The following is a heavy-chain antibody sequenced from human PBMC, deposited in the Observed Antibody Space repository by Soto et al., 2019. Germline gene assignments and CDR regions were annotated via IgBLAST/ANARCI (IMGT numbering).Heavy chain of an antibody. V-gene: IGHV4-31*03. Sequence: QVQLQESGPGLVQPSQTLSLTCTVSGGSISGGGYYWSWIRPHPGTGLAWIGHISYSGSTYYNTSLKSRVTITVDTSRNQFSLIVNSVTAADTAVYYCARGVLHWGQGTLVTVSS. J-gene: IGHJ4*01. CDR2: ISYSGST. CDR3: ARGVLH. CDR1: GGSISGGGYY.